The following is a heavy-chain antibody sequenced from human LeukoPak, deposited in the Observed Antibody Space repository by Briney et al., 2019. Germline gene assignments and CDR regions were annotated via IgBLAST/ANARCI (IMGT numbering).Heavy chain of an antibody. V-gene: IGHV1-8*01. D-gene: IGHD7-27*01. CDR2: MSPNSGDT. J-gene: IGHJ4*02. CDR3: VRTPPNWGFDY. CDR1: GYTYTTHD. Sequence: ASVKVSCKASGYTYTTHDINWVRQAPGQGLEWLGWMSPNSGDTGYAQKFQSRVTMTSDSSISTAYMELSSLRSEDTAIYYCVRTPPNWGFDYWGQGTLVTVSS.